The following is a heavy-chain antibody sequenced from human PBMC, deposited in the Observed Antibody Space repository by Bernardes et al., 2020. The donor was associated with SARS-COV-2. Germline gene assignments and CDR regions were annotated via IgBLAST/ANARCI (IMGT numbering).Heavy chain of an antibody. CDR2: ISAYNGNT. Sequence: ASVKVSCKASGYTFTSYGISWVRQAPGQGLEWMGWISAYNGNTNYAQKLQGRVTMTTDTSTSTAYMELRSLRSDDTAVYYCARDVRSITIFGVVYGMDVWGEGSTVNVSS. V-gene: IGHV1-18*04. J-gene: IGHJ6*04. CDR3: ARDVRSITIFGVVYGMDV. CDR1: GYTFTSYG. D-gene: IGHD3-3*01.